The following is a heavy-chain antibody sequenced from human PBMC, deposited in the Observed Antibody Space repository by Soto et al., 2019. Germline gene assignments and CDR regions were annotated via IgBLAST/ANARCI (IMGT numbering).Heavy chain of an antibody. Sequence: EVQLVESGGGLAQPGGSLRLSCAASGFSLSSHSVNWVRQAPGKGLEWISYISGGSETKYNADSVKGRFTTSRDNVKNVVYLQMNSLRDEDTALYYCARGTSLGYYSYGMDVWGQGTTVTVSS. D-gene: IGHD3-10*01. CDR1: GFSLSSHS. V-gene: IGHV3-48*02. J-gene: IGHJ6*02. CDR2: ISGGSETK. CDR3: ARGTSLGYYSYGMDV.